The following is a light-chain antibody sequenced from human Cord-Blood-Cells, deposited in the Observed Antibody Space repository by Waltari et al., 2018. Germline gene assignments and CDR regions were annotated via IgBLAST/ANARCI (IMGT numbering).Light chain of an antibody. Sequence: QSALTQPASVSGSPGQSITISCTGTSSDAGGYHYVSWYQQHPGKAPKLMIYDVSKRPSGVSNRFSGSKSGNTASLTISGLQAEDEADYYCSSYTSSSTWVFGGGTKLTVL. CDR2: DVS. CDR1: SSDAGGYHY. J-gene: IGLJ3*02. V-gene: IGLV2-14*01. CDR3: SSYTSSSTWV.